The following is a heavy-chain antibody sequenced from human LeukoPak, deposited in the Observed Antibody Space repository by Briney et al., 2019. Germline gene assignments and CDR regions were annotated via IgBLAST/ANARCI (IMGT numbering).Heavy chain of an antibody. CDR1: GFTFSRHG. Sequence: GRSLRLSCAPSGFTFSRHGMHWVRQAPGKGLEWVAIISNDGSRKYYAHSVEGRFTISRDNSKNTLYLQMNSLRAEDTAVYYCAKGPYPTITDPYYFDYWGQGTLVTVSS. V-gene: IGHV3-30*18. CDR3: AKGPYPTITDPYYFDY. J-gene: IGHJ4*02. D-gene: IGHD5-12*01. CDR2: ISNDGSRK.